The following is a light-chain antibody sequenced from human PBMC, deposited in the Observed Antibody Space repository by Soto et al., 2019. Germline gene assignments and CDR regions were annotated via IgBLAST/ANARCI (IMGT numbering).Light chain of an antibody. CDR3: QQYRTWPSGT. Sequence: EIIMTQSPATLSVSPGERATLSCRASERVGSNLAWYQQKPGQAPRLLIYGTFTRATGIPARFSGSGSGAEFTLTISILQSADFAIYYCQQYRTWPSGTFGQGTKVEIK. CDR2: GTF. CDR1: ERVGSN. J-gene: IGKJ1*01. V-gene: IGKV3-15*01.